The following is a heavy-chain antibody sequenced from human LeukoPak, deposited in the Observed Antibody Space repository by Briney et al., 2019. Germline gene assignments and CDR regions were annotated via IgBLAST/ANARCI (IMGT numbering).Heavy chain of an antibody. D-gene: IGHD6-19*01. J-gene: IGHJ4*02. V-gene: IGHV3-74*01. CDR2: INTDGTVT. CDR3: ATNQWLSPPPDS. Sequence: GGSLRLSCAASGFTFCKYWMLSVRQAPGKGVESVSRINTDGTVTTDADSLKGRFTVSRDNADNTMFLQMNSVRDEDTAVYYCATNQWLSPPPDSWGQGTPVTVSS. CDR1: GFTFCKYW.